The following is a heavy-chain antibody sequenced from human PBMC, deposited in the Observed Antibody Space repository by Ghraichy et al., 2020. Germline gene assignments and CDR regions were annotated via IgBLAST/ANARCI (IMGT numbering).Heavy chain of an antibody. V-gene: IGHV5-51*01. J-gene: IGHJ3*02. D-gene: IGHD2-15*01. CDR1: GYRFTNYW. CDR2: IYPGDSDT. Sequence: GESLNISCKGSGYRFTNYWIAWVRQMPGKGLEWMGVIYPGDSDTRYSPSFQGQVTISAAKSISTAYLQWSSLKASDTAMYYCARHGRGSVAPNAFDIWGQGTMVTVSS. CDR3: ARHGRGSVAPNAFDI.